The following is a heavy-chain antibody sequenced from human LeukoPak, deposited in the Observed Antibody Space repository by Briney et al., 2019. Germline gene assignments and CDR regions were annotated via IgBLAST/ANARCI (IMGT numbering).Heavy chain of an antibody. CDR1: GGSISSYY. CDR3: ARECSSTSCSYYFDY. Sequence: SETLSLTCTVSGGSISSYYWSWIRQPPGKGLEWIGYIYYSGSTNYNPSLKSRVTISVDTSKNQFSLKLSSVTAADTAVYYCARECSSTSCSYYFDYWGQGTLVSVSS. V-gene: IGHV4-59*01. CDR2: IYYSGST. J-gene: IGHJ4*02. D-gene: IGHD2-2*01.